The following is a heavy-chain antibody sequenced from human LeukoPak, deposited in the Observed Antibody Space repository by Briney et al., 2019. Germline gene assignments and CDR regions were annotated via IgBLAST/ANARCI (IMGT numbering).Heavy chain of an antibody. CDR1: GFTFSSYS. Sequence: GGSLRLSCTASGFTFSSYSMNWVRQAPGKGREWVSSISSSSSYIYYADSVKGRFTISRDNAKNSLYLQMNSLRAEDTAVYYCARGALWFGELLPLFDYWGQGTLVTVSS. CDR2: ISSSSSYI. CDR3: ARGALWFGELLPLFDY. J-gene: IGHJ4*02. D-gene: IGHD3-10*01. V-gene: IGHV3-21*01.